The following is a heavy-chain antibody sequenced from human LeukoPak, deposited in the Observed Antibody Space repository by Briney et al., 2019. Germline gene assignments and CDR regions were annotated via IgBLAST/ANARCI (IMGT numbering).Heavy chain of an antibody. CDR2: IYTSGST. V-gene: IGHV4-59*10. D-gene: IGHD3-10*01. CDR3: ARHVGPVMVRGVERYFDY. CDR1: GGSFSGYY. J-gene: IGHJ4*02. Sequence: SETLSLTCAVYGGSFSGYYWSWIRQPAGKGLEWIGRIYTSGSTNYNPSLKSRVTMSVDTSKNQFSLKLSSVTAADTAVYYCARHVGPVMVRGVERYFDYWGQGTLVTVSS.